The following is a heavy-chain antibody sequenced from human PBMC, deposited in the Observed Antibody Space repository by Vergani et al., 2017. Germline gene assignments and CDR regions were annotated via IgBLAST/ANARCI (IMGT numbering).Heavy chain of an antibody. CDR1: GYPFTSYY. CDR2: INPSGGST. V-gene: IGHV1-46*01. J-gene: IGHJ6*03. Sequence: QVQLVQSGAEVKKPGASVKVSCKASGYPFTSYYMHWVRQAPGQGLEWMGIINPSGGSTSYAQKFQGIVTMTRDTSTSPVYMELSSLRSEDTAVYYGARGPYYYYYYMDVWGKGTTVTVSS. CDR3: ARGPYYYYYYMDV.